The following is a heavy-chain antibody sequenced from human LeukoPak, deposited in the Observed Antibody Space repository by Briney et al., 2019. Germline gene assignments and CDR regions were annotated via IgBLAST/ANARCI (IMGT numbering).Heavy chain of an antibody. CDR3: ARGAVYYDSDGYYSYYFDY. J-gene: IGHJ4*02. CDR2: IYYSGST. Sequence: SETLSLTCSVSGGSINNYYWSWIRQPPGKGLEWIGYIYYSGSTNYNPSLKSRVSISVDTSKNQFSLKLTSVTAADTAMYYCARGAVYYDSDGYYSYYFDYWGQGTLVTVSS. CDR1: GGSINNYY. V-gene: IGHV4-59*01. D-gene: IGHD3-22*01.